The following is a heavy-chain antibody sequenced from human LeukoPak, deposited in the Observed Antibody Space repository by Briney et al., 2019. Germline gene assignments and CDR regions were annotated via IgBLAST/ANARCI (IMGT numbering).Heavy chain of an antibody. J-gene: IGHJ4*02. V-gene: IGHV3-21*01. Sequence: GGSLRLSCAASGFTFSSYSMNWVRQAPGKGLEWVSSISSSSSYIYYADSVKGRFTISRDNAKNSPYLQMNSLRAEDTAVYYCARAPPYCSSTSCTSDYWGQGTLVTVSS. CDR2: ISSSSSYI. D-gene: IGHD2-2*01. CDR1: GFTFSSYS. CDR3: ARAPPYCSSTSCTSDY.